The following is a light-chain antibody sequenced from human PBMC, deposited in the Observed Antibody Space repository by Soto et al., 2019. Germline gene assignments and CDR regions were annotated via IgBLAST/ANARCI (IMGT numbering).Light chain of an antibody. Sequence: IVLTQSPSTICFSPLERSTLSCGASERVSSSYVAWYQMKAGLAPRLLIRDASTRASGIPDRFRGSKSGTDFTLTIRGLEPEDAALYYCQQYGSSPITFGQGTRLEIK. CDR1: ERVSSSY. CDR2: DAS. V-gene: IGKV3D-20*01. CDR3: QQYGSSPIT. J-gene: IGKJ5*01.